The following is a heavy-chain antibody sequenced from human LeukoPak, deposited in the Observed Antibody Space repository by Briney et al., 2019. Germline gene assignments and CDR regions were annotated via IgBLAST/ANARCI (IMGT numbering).Heavy chain of an antibody. CDR3: ARAICGSTSCPGWFDP. CDR2: NYHSGST. J-gene: IGHJ5*02. CDR1: GGSISSGGYS. Sequence: SETLSLTCAVSGGSISSGGYSWSWIRQPPGKGLEWIGYNYHSGSTYYNPSLKSRVTISVDRSKNQFSLKLSSVTAADTAVYYCARAICGSTSCPGWFDPWGQGTLVTVSS. V-gene: IGHV4-30-2*01. D-gene: IGHD2-2*01.